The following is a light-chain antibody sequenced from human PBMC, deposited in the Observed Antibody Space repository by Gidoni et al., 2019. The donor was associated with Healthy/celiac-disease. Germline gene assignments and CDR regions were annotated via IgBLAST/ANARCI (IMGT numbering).Light chain of an antibody. J-gene: IGKJ5*01. V-gene: IGKV3-15*01. CDR3: QQYNNWPRVT. CDR1: QSVSSN. CDR2: GAS. Sequence: EIVMTQSPATLSVSPGERATLSCRASQSVSSNLAWYQQKLGQAPRLLIYGASTRATGIPARFSGSGSGTEFTLTISSLQSEDFAVYYCQQYNNWPRVTFGQGTRLEIK.